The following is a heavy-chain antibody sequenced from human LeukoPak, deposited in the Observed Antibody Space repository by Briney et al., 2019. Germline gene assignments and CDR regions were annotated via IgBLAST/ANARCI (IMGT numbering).Heavy chain of an antibody. J-gene: IGHJ4*02. V-gene: IGHV3-23*01. Sequence: PGGSLRLSCAASGFTFSSYAMSWVLQAPGKGLEWVSAISGRGGSTYYADSVKGRFTISRDNSRNTLYLQMNSLRAEDTAVYYCATYCSSTSCYWGQGTLVTVSS. CDR1: GFTFSSYA. CDR2: ISGRGGST. D-gene: IGHD2-2*01. CDR3: ATYCSSTSCY.